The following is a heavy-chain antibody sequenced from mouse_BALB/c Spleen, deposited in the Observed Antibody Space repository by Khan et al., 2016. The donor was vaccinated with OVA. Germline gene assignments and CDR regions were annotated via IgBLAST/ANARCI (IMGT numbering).Heavy chain of an antibody. V-gene: IGHV9-1*02. CDR1: GYTFTNYG. CDR3: GRGGSYWYFDV. D-gene: IGHD6-1*01. Sequence: QIQLVQSGPELKKPGETVKISCKASGYTFTNYGMNWVKQAPGKGLKWMGWINTYTGEPTYTDDFKGRFAFSLETSASTAYLQINNLTNEDMATYFCGRGGSYWYFDVWGAGTAVTVSS. J-gene: IGHJ1*01. CDR2: INTYTGEP.